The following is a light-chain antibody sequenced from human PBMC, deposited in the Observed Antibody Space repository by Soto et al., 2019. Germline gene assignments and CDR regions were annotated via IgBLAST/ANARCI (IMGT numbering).Light chain of an antibody. CDR1: QAISNS. J-gene: IGKJ3*01. Sequence: DIQMTQSPSSLSASVGDRVTITCRASQAISNSLAWYQQKPGKVPKVQIYAASTLQSGVPSRFSGSGSGTDFTLTITSLQPEDVATYFCQKYHSAPFTFGPGTKLDIK. CDR3: QKYHSAPFT. CDR2: AAS. V-gene: IGKV1-27*01.